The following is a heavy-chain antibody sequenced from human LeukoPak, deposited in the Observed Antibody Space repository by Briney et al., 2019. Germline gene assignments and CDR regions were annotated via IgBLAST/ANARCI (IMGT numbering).Heavy chain of an antibody. CDR1: GFTFDDYG. CDR3: ARVSYHGSGSYYNPPDY. J-gene: IGHJ4*02. D-gene: IGHD3-10*01. CDR2: INWNGGST. Sequence: GGSLRLSCAASGFTFDDYGMSWVRQAPGKGLEWVSGINWNGGSTGYADSVKGRFTISRDNAKNSLYLQMNSLRAEDTALYHCARVSYHGSGSYYNPPDYWGQGTLVTVSS. V-gene: IGHV3-20*01.